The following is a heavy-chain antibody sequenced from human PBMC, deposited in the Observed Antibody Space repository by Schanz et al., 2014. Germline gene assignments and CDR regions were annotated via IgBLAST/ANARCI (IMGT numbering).Heavy chain of an antibody. D-gene: IGHD3-10*01. V-gene: IGHV1-69*04. CDR1: GDTLSTDT. CDR2: VIPMFGIA. J-gene: IGHJ5*02. CDR3: ARDQVLPMVRAVIYNWLDH. Sequence: SCKASGDTLSTDTISWVRQAPGQGLEWMGSVIPMFGIANYAQKFQGRVTMTVDKSTSTVVLELSSLRSEDTDVYYCARDQVLPMVRAVIYNWLDHWGKGSLVTVSS.